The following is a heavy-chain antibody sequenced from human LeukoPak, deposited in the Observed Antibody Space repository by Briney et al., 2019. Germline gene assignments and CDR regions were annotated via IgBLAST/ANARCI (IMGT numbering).Heavy chain of an antibody. V-gene: IGHV1-18*01. D-gene: IGHD3-22*01. J-gene: IGHJ6*03. CDR3: ARVWAGTMIVVVTNYYHYMDV. Sequence: ASVKVSCKASGYTFTSYGISWVRQAPGQGLEWMGWISAYNGNTNYAQKLQGRVTMTTDTSTSTAYMELRSLRSDDTAVYYCARVWAGTMIVVVTNYYHYMDVWGKGTTVTVSS. CDR1: GYTFTSYG. CDR2: ISAYNGNT.